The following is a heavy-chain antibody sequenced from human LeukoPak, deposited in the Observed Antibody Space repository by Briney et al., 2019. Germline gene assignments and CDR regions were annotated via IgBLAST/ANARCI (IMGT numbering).Heavy chain of an antibody. CDR1: GGSFSGYY. Sequence: SETLSLTCAVYGGSFSGYYWSWIRQPPGKGLGWIGEINHSGSTNYNPSLKSRVTMSVDTSKNQFSLKLTSVTAADTTLYFCARGMSAAYDYNWFDSWGQGTLVTVSS. CDR2: INHSGST. D-gene: IGHD5-12*01. V-gene: IGHV4-34*01. J-gene: IGHJ5*01. CDR3: ARGMSAAYDYNWFDS.